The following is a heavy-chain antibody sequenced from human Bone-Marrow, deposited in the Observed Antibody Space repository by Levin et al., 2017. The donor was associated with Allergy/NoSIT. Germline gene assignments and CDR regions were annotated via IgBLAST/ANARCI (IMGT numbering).Heavy chain of an antibody. D-gene: IGHD6-6*01. CDR2: VSYDGNNE. V-gene: IGHV3-30*09. J-gene: IGHJ3*01. CDR3: ARDRLLEYRSWRGAFDR. CDR1: GFTFSDYV. Sequence: GESLKISCAASGFTFSDYVMHWVRQAPGKGLEWVAVVSYDGNNEYYADSVKGRFAISRDNSKNTLYLQMNSLRAEDTAVYYCARDRLLEYRSWRGAFDRWGQGTMVTVSS.